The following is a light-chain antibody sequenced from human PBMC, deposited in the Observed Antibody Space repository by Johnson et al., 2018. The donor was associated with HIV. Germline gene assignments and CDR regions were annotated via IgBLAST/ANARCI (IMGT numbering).Light chain of an antibody. J-gene: IGLJ1*01. CDR2: GTT. Sequence: QSVLTQPPSVSAAAGQKVTISCSGTYSNIEHNYVSWYQQLPGTAPKLLIYGTTNRPSGIPDRFSGSKSGPSATLGITGLQAGAEADYYCGTCDNSLDAYVFGTGTRVAVL. CDR3: GTCDNSLDAYV. V-gene: IGLV1-51*01. CDR1: YSNIEHNY.